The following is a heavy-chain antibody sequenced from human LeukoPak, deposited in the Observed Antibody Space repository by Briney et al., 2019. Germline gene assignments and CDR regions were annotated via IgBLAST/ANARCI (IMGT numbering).Heavy chain of an antibody. Sequence: GKSLGLSCAASGFTFRSYAIHWVRQAPGKGLEWVAFISYDGSIKYYADSVKGRFTISRDNSKNTLSLQMNSLRGEDTAVYYCARDRSEKYSTDYWGQGTLVTVSS. CDR2: ISYDGSIK. CDR1: GFTFRSYA. J-gene: IGHJ4*02. D-gene: IGHD2/OR15-2a*01. V-gene: IGHV3-30-3*01. CDR3: ARDRSEKYSTDY.